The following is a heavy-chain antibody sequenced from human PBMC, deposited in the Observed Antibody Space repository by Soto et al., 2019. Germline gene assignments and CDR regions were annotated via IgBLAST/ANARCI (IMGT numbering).Heavy chain of an antibody. CDR1: GFSLNTRGVA. J-gene: IGHJ4*02. Sequence: QITLKESGPTLVKPTQTLTLTCTFTGFSLNTRGVAVAWTRQPPGKALEWLGLIYWDDDTRYSPSLKTRLIIARDTSENQVVLTLTDLDPVDTATYFCAHTFGIFTGYNINFDYWGQGALVTVSS. CDR2: IYWDDDT. V-gene: IGHV2-5*02. D-gene: IGHD3-9*01. CDR3: AHTFGIFTGYNINFDY.